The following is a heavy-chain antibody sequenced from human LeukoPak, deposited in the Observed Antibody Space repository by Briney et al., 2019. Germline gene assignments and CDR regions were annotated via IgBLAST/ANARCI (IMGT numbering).Heavy chain of an antibody. D-gene: IGHD2-2*02. CDR3: AGHKYPVQAFDI. V-gene: IGHV4-34*01. J-gene: IGHJ3*02. CDR2: INHGGDT. CDR1: GGSFSDYY. Sequence: SETLSLTCAVSGGSFSDYYWSWLRQPPGKGLEWIGEINHGGDTNYNSSLQSRVTLSVDTSRNQFSLILSSVAAADTAVYYCAGHKYPVQAFDIWGQGTMVIVSS.